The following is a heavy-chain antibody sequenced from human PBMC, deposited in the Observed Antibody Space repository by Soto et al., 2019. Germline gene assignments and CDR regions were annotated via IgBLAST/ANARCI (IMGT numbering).Heavy chain of an antibody. Sequence: QVQLVQSGAEVKKPGASVKVSCKTSGYTFTSYAISWVRQAPGKGLEWMGWISAYNGNTKYAQKLQGRVPMTTDTPTITAYIDLRSLRSDHTAVYYCARDHGGGITFEWGQGTQVTVSS. CDR2: ISAYNGNT. D-gene: IGHD3-16*01. V-gene: IGHV1-18*01. CDR1: GYTFTSYA. J-gene: IGHJ4*02. CDR3: ARDHGGGITFE.